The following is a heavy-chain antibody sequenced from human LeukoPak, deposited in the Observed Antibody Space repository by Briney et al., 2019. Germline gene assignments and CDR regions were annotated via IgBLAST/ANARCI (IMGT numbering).Heavy chain of an antibody. D-gene: IGHD3-3*01. V-gene: IGHV1-18*01. J-gene: IGHJ4*02. CDR2: ISAYNGNT. Sequence: ASVKVSCKASGYTFTSYGISWVRQAPGQGLEWMGWISAYNGNTNYAQKLQGRVTMTTDTSASTAYMELRSLRSDDTAVYYCARDGLFLEWLLPEEPNLDYWGQGTLVTVSS. CDR1: GYTFTSYG. CDR3: ARDGLFLEWLLPEEPNLDY.